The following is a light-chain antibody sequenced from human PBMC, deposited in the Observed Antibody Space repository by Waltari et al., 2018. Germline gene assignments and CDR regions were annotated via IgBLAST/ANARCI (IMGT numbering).Light chain of an antibody. Sequence: QSALTQPASVSGSPGQSITIPCTGTTSDVGTYNTVSWYQQHPGKAPKLMIYDVYNRPSGVSHRFSGSKSGSTASLTISGLQADDEADYYCSSYTSTTTIFGGGTKLTVL. CDR2: DVY. V-gene: IGLV2-14*03. CDR1: TSDVGTYNT. J-gene: IGLJ2*01. CDR3: SSYTSTTTI.